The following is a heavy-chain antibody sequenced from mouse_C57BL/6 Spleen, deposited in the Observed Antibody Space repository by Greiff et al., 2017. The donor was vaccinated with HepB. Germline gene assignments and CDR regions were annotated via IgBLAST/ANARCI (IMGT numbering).Heavy chain of an antibody. CDR3: ARRGYGSRSYFDY. V-gene: IGHV5-12*01. D-gene: IGHD1-1*01. J-gene: IGHJ2*01. CDR2: ISNGGGST. CDR1: GFTFSDYY. Sequence: EVHLVESGGGLVQPGGSLKLSCAASGFTFSDYYMYWVRQTPEKRLEWVAYISNGGGSTYYPDTVKGRFTISRDNAKNTLYLQMSRLKSEDTAMYYCARRGYGSRSYFDYWGQGTTLTVSS.